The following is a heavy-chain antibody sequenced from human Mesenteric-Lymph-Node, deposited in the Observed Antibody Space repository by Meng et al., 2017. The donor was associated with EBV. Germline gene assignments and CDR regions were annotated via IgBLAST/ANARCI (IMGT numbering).Heavy chain of an antibody. V-gene: IGHV1-46*01. CDR1: GYTFPNYY. D-gene: IGHD6-13*01. J-gene: IGHJ4*02. CDR3: AREVNAVGTTGYYFDY. CDR2: INPSIDIT. Sequence: QVQLVQSGAEVKKPXXXXXXXCKASGYTFPNYYIHWVRQAPGQGLEWMGIINPSIDITIYAQKFQGRVTVTRDTSTSTVYMELSTLRSDDTAVYYCAREVNAVGTTGYYFDYWGQGTLVSVSS.